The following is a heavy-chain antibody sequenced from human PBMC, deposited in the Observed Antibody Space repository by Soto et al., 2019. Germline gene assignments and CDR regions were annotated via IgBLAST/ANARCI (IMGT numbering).Heavy chain of an antibody. CDR3: VRSEATALDY. V-gene: IGHV4-39*07. CDR1: GCSISSSSYY. J-gene: IGHJ4*02. Sequence: PSETLSLTCTVSGCSISSSSYYWGWIRQPPGKGLEWIGSIYYSGSTYYNPSLKTRVTISVDRSQNLFSLKLASVTAADTAVYYCVRSEATALDYWGQGILVTVSS. CDR2: IYYSGST.